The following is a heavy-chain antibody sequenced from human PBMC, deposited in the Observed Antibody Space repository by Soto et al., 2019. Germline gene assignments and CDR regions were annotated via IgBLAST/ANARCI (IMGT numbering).Heavy chain of an antibody. Sequence: QVQLVESGGGVVQPGRSLRLSCAASGFTFSSYGMHWVRQAPGKGLEWVAVISYDGSNKYYADSVKGRFTISRDNSKNTLYLQMNSLRAEDTAVYYCAKGFNIVVVVGWFDPWGQGTLVTVSS. CDR2: ISYDGSNK. CDR1: GFTFSSYG. D-gene: IGHD2-15*01. J-gene: IGHJ5*02. CDR3: AKGFNIVVVVGWFDP. V-gene: IGHV3-30*18.